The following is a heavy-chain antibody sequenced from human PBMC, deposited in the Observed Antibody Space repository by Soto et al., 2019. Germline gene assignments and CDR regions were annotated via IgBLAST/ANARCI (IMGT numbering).Heavy chain of an antibody. CDR3: ARDVRGYTSGSVDY. D-gene: IGHD5-18*01. J-gene: IGHJ4*02. V-gene: IGHV3-30-3*01. Sequence: QVQLVESGGGVVQPGRSLRLSCAASGFTLSSYAMHWVRQAPGKGLEWVAVISHDGIYKYYADSVQGRFTISRDNSKNTLYLQMNSLRADDTAVYFCARDVRGYTSGSVDYWGQGTLVTVSS. CDR2: ISHDGIYK. CDR1: GFTLSSYA.